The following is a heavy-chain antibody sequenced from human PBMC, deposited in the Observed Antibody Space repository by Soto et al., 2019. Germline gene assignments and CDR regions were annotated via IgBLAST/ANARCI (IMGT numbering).Heavy chain of an antibody. Sequence: LSLTCTVSGGSISSGGYYWSWIRQHPGKGLEWIGYIYYSGSTYYNPSLKSRVTISVDTSKNQFSLKLSSVTAADTAVYYCASSVFLEWLFFDYWGQGTLVTSPQ. CDR1: GGSISSGGYY. J-gene: IGHJ4*02. D-gene: IGHD3-3*01. CDR3: ASSVFLEWLFFDY. CDR2: IYYSGST. V-gene: IGHV4-31*03.